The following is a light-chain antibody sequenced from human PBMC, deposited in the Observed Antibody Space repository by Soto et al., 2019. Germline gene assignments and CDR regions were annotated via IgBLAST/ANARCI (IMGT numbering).Light chain of an antibody. Sequence: EIVLTQSPGTLSLSPGERDTLSCRASQSVTSNYFAWFQQKPGQAPRLLIYGVSTRATGIPDRFSGSGSGSDFTLTISRLEPEDFAVYYCQQYGTSPYTFGQGSKLEIK. CDR2: GVS. J-gene: IGKJ2*01. CDR1: QSVTSNY. V-gene: IGKV3-20*01. CDR3: QQYGTSPYT.